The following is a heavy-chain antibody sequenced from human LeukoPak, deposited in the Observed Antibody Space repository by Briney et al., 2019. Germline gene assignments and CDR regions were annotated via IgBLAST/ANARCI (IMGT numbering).Heavy chain of an antibody. D-gene: IGHD6-19*01. Sequence: PGGSLRLSCAASGFTFSNYWMHWVRHAPGKGLEWVSAISGSGGSTYYADSVKGRFTISRDNSKNTLYLQMNSLRAEDTAVYYCAKNKWSPIAVAGSDYWGQGTLVTVSS. CDR1: GFTFSNYW. CDR2: ISGSGGST. J-gene: IGHJ4*02. V-gene: IGHV3-23*01. CDR3: AKNKWSPIAVAGSDY.